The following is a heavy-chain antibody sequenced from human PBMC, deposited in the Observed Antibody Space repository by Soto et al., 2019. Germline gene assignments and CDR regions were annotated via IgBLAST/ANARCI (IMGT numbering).Heavy chain of an antibody. V-gene: IGHV4-59*01. J-gene: IGHJ4*02. CDR2: IHYSGST. CDR1: GGSISTYY. CDR3: ARCPGRGGECSHHDN. Sequence: QVQLQESGPGLVKPSETLSLTCTVSGGSISTYYWNWIRQPPGKGLEWIGYIHYSGSTNYNASLKRRVPLSVDTSKHQLSLRRGCVTAADKAVDYCARCPGRGGECSHHDNWGQGTLVTVSS. D-gene: IGHD2-21*01.